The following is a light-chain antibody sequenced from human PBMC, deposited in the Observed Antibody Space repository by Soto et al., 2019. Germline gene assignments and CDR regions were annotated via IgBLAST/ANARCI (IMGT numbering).Light chain of an antibody. CDR3: AAWDDSLNGVV. Sequence: QSVLTQPPSASGTPGQRVTISCSGSSPNIGSNIVNWYQQLPGTAPKLLIYSNDQRPSGVPDRFSASKSGTSASLAISGLQSEDEADYYCAAWDDSLNGVVFGGGTKVTVL. CDR1: SPNIGSNI. V-gene: IGLV1-44*01. CDR2: SND. J-gene: IGLJ2*01.